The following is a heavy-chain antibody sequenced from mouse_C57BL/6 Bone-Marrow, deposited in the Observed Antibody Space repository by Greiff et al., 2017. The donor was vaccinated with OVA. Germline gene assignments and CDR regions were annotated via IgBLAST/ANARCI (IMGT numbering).Heavy chain of an antibody. CDR3: ARHERSLFAY. CDR1: GFTFSSYT. V-gene: IGHV5-9*01. Sequence: EVQLVESGGGLVKPGGSLKLSCAASGFTFSSYTMSWVRQTPEKRLEWVATISGGGGNTYYPDSVKGRFTISRDNAKNTLYLQMSSLRSEDTALYYCARHERSLFAYWGQGTLVTVSA. J-gene: IGHJ3*01. CDR2: ISGGGGNT.